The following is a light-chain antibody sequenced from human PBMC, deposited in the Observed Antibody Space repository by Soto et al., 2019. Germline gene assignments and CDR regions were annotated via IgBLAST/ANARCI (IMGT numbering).Light chain of an antibody. CDR1: SSDVGGYNY. Sequence: QSALTQPASVSGSPGQSITISCTGTSSDVGGYNYVSWYQQHPGKAPKLMIYAVTDRPSGVSSRFSGSKSGNTASLTISGLQAEDEADYYCSSYTSSSTYVFGSGTKATVL. J-gene: IGLJ1*01. CDR2: AVT. CDR3: SSYTSSSTYV. V-gene: IGLV2-14*01.